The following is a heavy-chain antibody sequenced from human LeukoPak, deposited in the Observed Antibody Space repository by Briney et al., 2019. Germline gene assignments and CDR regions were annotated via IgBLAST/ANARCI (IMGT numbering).Heavy chain of an antibody. Sequence: GRALRVSCAASGFTFSSDAMHWVRQAPGKGLEWGSSISSSSSYIYYADSVKGRFTISRDNAKNSLYLQMNSLRVEDTAVYYCARVSVSVGAAPDYWGQGTLVTVSS. V-gene: IGHV3-21*06. CDR3: ARVSVSVGAAPDY. D-gene: IGHD1-26*01. CDR1: GFTFSSDA. CDR2: ISSSSSYI. J-gene: IGHJ4*02.